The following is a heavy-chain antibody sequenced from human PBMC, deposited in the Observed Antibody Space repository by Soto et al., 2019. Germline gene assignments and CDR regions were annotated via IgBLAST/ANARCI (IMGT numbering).Heavy chain of an antibody. J-gene: IGHJ4*02. V-gene: IGHV3-9*01. CDR2: ISWNSGSI. Sequence: GGSLRLSCAASGFTFDDYAMHWVRQAPGKGLEWVSGISWNSGSIGYADSVKGRFTISRDNAKNSLYLQMNSLRAEDTALYYCAKDFAVAGTLYFDYWGQGTLVTVSS. CDR1: GFTFDDYA. D-gene: IGHD6-19*01. CDR3: AKDFAVAGTLYFDY.